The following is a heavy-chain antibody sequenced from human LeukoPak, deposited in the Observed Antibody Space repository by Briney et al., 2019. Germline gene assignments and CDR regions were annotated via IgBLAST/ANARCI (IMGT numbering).Heavy chain of an antibody. CDR2: IYYSGST. J-gene: IGHJ4*02. V-gene: IGHV4-59*12. CDR3: ARDGQGIYSFDY. D-gene: IGHD2-15*01. CDR1: GGSISSYY. Sequence: SETLSLTCTVSGGSISSYYWSWIRQPPGKGLEWIGYIYYSGSTNYNPSLKSRVTISVDKSKNQFSLKLSSVTAADTAVYYCARDGQGIYSFDYWGQGTLVTVSS.